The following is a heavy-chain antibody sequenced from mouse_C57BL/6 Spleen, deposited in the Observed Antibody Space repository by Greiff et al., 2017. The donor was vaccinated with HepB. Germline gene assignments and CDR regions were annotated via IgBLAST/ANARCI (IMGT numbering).Heavy chain of an antibody. D-gene: IGHD2-1*01. CDR3: TEGGNNFAY. V-gene: IGHV1-15*01. CDR1: GYTFTDYE. Sequence: LVESGAELVRPGASVTLSCKASGYTFTDYEMHWVKQTPVHGLEWIGAIDPETGGTAYNQKFKGKAILTADKSSSTAYMELRSLTAEDSAVYYCTEGGNNFAYWGQGTLVTVSA. CDR2: IDPETGGT. J-gene: IGHJ3*01.